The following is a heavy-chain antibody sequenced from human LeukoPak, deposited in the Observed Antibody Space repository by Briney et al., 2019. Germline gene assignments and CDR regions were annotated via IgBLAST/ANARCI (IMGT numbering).Heavy chain of an antibody. Sequence: ASVKVFCKTSGYTFTDYYMHWVRQAPGQGLEWMGIINPSGGSTSYAQKFQGRVTMTRDTSTSTVYMELSSLRSEDTAVYYCAKSPAVQLERRLWGQGTLVTVSS. CDR1: GYTFTDYY. D-gene: IGHD1-1*01. CDR2: INPSGGST. CDR3: AKSPAVQLERRL. V-gene: IGHV1-46*01. J-gene: IGHJ4*02.